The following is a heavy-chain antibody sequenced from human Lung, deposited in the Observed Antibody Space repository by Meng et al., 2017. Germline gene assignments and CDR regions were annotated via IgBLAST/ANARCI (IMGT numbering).Heavy chain of an antibody. J-gene: IGHJ4*02. V-gene: IGHV4-34*01. CDR1: GGSFSDYY. Sequence: QVLLQQWGAGLLKPSETLFLPCVVSGGSFSDYYWSWIRQPPGKGLEWIGEINHSGSTNYNPSLESRATISVDTSQNNLSLKLSSVTAADSAVYYCARGPTTMAHDFDYWGQGTLVTVSS. CDR2: INHSGST. D-gene: IGHD4-11*01. CDR3: ARGPTTMAHDFDY.